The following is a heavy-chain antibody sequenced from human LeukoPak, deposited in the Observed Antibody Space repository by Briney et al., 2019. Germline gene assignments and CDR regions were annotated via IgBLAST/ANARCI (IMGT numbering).Heavy chain of an antibody. J-gene: IGHJ6*02. CDR1: GFTFSSHG. CDR2: IWYDGSKK. V-gene: IGHV3-33*06. CDR3: AKYCTSTSCSQAGTPYYGMDG. Sequence: GGSLRLSCAASGFTFSSHGMHWVRQAPGKGLEWVAVIWYDGSKKYHADSVKGRFTISRDNSKNTLYLQMNSLRAEDTAVYYCAKYCTSTSCSQAGTPYYGMDGWGQGTTITVSS. D-gene: IGHD2-2*01.